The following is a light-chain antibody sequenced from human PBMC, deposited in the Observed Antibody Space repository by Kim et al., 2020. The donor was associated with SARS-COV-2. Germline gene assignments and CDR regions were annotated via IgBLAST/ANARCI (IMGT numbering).Light chain of an antibody. V-gene: IGKV1-39*01. CDR1: QSISSH. Sequence: DIQMTQSPSSLSASVGDRVTITCRTTQSISSHLNWYQQKPGRAPKLLISAASTLQGGVPSRFSGSGSETDFTLTISSLQPEDFATYFCQQSYITPFTFGPGTKVVS. CDR3: QQSYITPFT. J-gene: IGKJ3*01. CDR2: AAS.